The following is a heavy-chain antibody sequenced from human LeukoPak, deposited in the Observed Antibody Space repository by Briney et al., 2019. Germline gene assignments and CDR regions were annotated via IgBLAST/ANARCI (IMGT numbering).Heavy chain of an antibody. Sequence: ASVKVSCKASGYTFTGYYMHWVRQAPGQGLEWMGRINPNGGGTNYAQKFQGRVTMTRDTSISTAYMELSRLRSDDTAVYYCARDFGDYDFWSGYPRNWFDPWGQGTLVTVSS. CDR1: GYTFTGYY. J-gene: IGHJ5*02. CDR3: ARDFGDYDFWSGYPRNWFDP. CDR2: INPNGGGT. V-gene: IGHV1-2*06. D-gene: IGHD3-3*01.